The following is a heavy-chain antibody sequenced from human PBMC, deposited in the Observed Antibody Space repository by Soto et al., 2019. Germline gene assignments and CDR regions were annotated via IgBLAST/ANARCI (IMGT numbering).Heavy chain of an antibody. Sequence: QIQLVQSEGEVRQPGASVKVSCKTSGYTFINYGITWVRQRPGQGLEWMGWLNTYNANTKYAQKLQGRVTMTADTYASTAYVQHRSLRSDDKAVYFCARARTPTESDFWGQGTLVIVSS. V-gene: IGHV1-18*01. CDR2: LNTYNANT. J-gene: IGHJ4*02. D-gene: IGHD2-15*01. CDR1: GYTFINYG. CDR3: ARARTPTESDF.